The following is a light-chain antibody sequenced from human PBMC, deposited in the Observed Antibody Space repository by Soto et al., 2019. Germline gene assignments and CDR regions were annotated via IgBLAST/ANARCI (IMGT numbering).Light chain of an antibody. V-gene: IGLV2-14*01. Sequence: QSVLTQPASVSGSPGQSITISCTGTSSDVGGYNYVSWYQQHPGKAPKLMIYDVSNRPSGVSNRFSGSKSGNTASLTISGLQAEDEADYYCSSYTSGSTPGVVFGGGTKLTVL. CDR2: DVS. CDR1: SSDVGGYNY. J-gene: IGLJ2*01. CDR3: SSYTSGSTPGVV.